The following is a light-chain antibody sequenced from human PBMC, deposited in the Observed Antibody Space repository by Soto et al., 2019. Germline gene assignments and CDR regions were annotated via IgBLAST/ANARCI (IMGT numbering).Light chain of an antibody. CDR3: QQYGSTPRT. V-gene: IGKV3-20*01. CDR1: QSVSSNY. CDR2: GAS. J-gene: IGKJ1*01. Sequence: EIVMTQSPGTLSLSPGERATLSCRASQSVSSNYVAWYQQKPGQSPMLLIYGASSRATGIPGRFSGSGSGTDFTLTISRLEPEDFAVYYCQQYGSTPRTFGRGTKVEIK.